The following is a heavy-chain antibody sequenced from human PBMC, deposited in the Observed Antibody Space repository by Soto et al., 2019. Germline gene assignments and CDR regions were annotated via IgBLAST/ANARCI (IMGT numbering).Heavy chain of an antibody. D-gene: IGHD1-26*01. CDR1: GFTFSSYS. V-gene: IGHV3-21*01. J-gene: IGHJ1*01. Sequence: GGSLRLSCAASGFTFSSYSMNWVRQAPGKGLEWVSSISSSSSYIYYADSVKGRFTISRDNAKNSLYQQMNSLRAEDTAVYYCARDGSGSYFEYFQHWGQGTLVTVSS. CDR2: ISSSSSYI. CDR3: ARDGSGSYFEYFQH.